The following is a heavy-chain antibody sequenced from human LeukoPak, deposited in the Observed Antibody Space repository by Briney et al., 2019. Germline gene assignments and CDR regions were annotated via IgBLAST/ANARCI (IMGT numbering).Heavy chain of an antibody. CDR1: GYTFTGYY. Sequence: ASVKVSCKASGYTFTGYYMHWVRQAPGQGLEWMGWINPNSGGTNYAQKFQARVTMTRDTSISTAYMELSRLRSDDTAVYYCARARITIFGVVIDAFDIWGQGTMVTVSS. D-gene: IGHD3-3*01. CDR2: INPNSGGT. CDR3: ARARITIFGVVIDAFDI. J-gene: IGHJ3*02. V-gene: IGHV1-2*02.